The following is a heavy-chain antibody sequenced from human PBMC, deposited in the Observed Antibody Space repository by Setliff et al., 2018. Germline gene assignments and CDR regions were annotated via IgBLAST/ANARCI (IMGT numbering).Heavy chain of an antibody. D-gene: IGHD2-2*01. CDR2: INPKSGVT. J-gene: IGHJ5*02. Sequence: GASVKVSCKASGYSFTDYYMHWVRQVPGRGLEWMGCINPKSGVTKYAQKFQGRVTMTRDTSITAAYLELRSLRYDDTAVYYCARDGASWLNWFDPWGQGTLVTVSS. CDR3: ARDGASWLNWFDP. CDR1: GYSFTDYY. V-gene: IGHV1-2*02.